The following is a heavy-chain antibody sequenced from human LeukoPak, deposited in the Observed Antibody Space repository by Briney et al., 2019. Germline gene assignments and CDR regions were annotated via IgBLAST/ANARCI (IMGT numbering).Heavy chain of an antibody. J-gene: IGHJ4*02. Sequence: PSETLSLTCAVSGGSISSSNWWSWVRQPPGKGLEWIGEIYHSGSTNYNPSLKSRVTISVDTSKNQFSLKLSSVTAADTAVYYCARGTLDYYGSGTLDWGQGTLVTVSS. D-gene: IGHD3-10*01. CDR1: GGSISSSNW. V-gene: IGHV4-4*02. CDR2: IYHSGST. CDR3: ARGTLDYYGSGTLD.